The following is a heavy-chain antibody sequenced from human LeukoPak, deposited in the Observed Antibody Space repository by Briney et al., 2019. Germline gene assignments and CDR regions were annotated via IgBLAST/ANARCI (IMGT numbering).Heavy chain of an antibody. CDR1: GGSISSGSYY. CDR2: IYTSGST. J-gene: IGHJ4*02. V-gene: IGHV4-61*02. CDR3: ARLRGDLHAVYYFDY. Sequence: TLSLTCTVSGGSISSGSYYWSWIRQPTGKGLEWIGRIYTSGSTNYNPSLKSRVTISVDTSKNQFSLKLSSVTAADTAVYYCARLRGDLHAVYYFDYWGRGTLVTVSS. D-gene: IGHD3-10*01.